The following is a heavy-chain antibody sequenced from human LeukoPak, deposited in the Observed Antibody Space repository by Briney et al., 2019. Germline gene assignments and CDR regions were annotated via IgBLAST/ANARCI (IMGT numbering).Heavy chain of an antibody. D-gene: IGHD3/OR15-3a*01. CDR3: AGGYGWTANY. Sequence: GALRLSCAASGFTFSSYAMSWVRQAPGKGLEWVSAISGSGGSTYYADSVKGRFTISRDNSKNTLYLQMNSLRGEDTAMYYCAGGYGWTANYWGQGTLVSVSS. J-gene: IGHJ4*02. CDR1: GFTFSSYA. V-gene: IGHV3-23*01. CDR2: ISGSGGST.